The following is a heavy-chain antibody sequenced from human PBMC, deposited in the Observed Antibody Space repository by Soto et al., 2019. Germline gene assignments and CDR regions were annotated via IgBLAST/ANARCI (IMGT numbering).Heavy chain of an antibody. J-gene: IGHJ6*02. D-gene: IGHD2-2*01. CDR3: ATDQGYCSSTSCLPPGGMDV. CDR1: GYTLTELS. CDR2: FDPEDGET. V-gene: IGHV1-24*01. Sequence: GASVKVSCKVSGYTLTELSMHWVRQAPGKGLEWMGGFDPEDGETIYAQKFQGRVTMTEDTSTDTAYMELSSLRSEDTAVYYCATDQGYCSSTSCLPPGGMDVWGQGTTVTVSS.